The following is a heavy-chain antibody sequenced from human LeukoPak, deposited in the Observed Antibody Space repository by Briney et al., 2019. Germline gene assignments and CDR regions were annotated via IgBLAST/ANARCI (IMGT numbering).Heavy chain of an antibody. Sequence: SQTLSLTCTVSGGSVSSGDHYWSWIRQPPGKGLEWIGYIYYSGSTYYNPSLKSRVTISVDTSKNHFSLQLSSVTAADTAVYYCAREEAQSIRFLGDNYSYFYVDVWGKGTTVTVSS. CDR3: AREEAQSIRFLGDNYSYFYVDV. V-gene: IGHV4-30-4*08. J-gene: IGHJ6*03. D-gene: IGHD3-3*01. CDR1: GGSVSSGDHY. CDR2: IYYSGST.